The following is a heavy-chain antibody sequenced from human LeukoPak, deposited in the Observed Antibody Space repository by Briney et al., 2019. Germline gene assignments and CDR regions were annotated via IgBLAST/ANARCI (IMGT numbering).Heavy chain of an antibody. V-gene: IGHV3-72*01. D-gene: IGHD1-26*01. Sequence: PGGSLRLSCAASGFTFSDHYMAWVRQAPGKGLEWVGRTKNKANSYTIEYAASVKGRFTISRDDSENSLYLQMNSLKTEDTAVYYCSRWTAGAQRDWGQGTLVTVSS. CDR1: GFTFSDHY. CDR3: SRWTAGAQRD. CDR2: TKNKANSYTI. J-gene: IGHJ4*02.